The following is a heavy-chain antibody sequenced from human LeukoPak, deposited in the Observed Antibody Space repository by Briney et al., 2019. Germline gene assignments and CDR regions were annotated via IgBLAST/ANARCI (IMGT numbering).Heavy chain of an antibody. V-gene: IGHV3-13*01. D-gene: IGHD4-23*01. J-gene: IGHJ3*02. CDR2: IGTGTDT. CDR1: GFTFNNYD. CDR3: ARDRRADYGRNDDAFDI. Sequence: GGSLGLSCAASGFTFNNYDMHWVRQATGKGLEWVSHIGTGTDTHFSGSVQGRFTISRENAKNTLYLHMHSLRAGDTAVYYCARDRRADYGRNDDAFDIWGRGTMDTVSP.